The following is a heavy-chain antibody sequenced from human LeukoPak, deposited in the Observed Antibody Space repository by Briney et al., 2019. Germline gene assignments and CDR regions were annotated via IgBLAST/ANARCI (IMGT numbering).Heavy chain of an antibody. V-gene: IGHV1-69*04. CDR3: ARDLYDFWSGSSYYYGMDV. CDR1: GYTFTSYA. J-gene: IGHJ6*02. D-gene: IGHD3-3*01. CDR2: IIPILGIA. Sequence: ASVKVSCKASGYTFTSYAISWVRQAPGQGLEWMGRIIPILGIANYAQKFQGRVTITADKSTSTAYMELSSLRSEDTAVYYCARDLYDFWSGSSYYYGMDVWGQRTTVTVSS.